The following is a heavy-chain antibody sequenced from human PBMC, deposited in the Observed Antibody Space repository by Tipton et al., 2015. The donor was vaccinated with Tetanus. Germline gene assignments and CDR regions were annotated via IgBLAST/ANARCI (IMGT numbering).Heavy chain of an antibody. CDR2: IYYSGST. CDR3: ARGRGYERSYYYYYYGMDV. J-gene: IGHJ6*02. V-gene: IGHV4-59*01. Sequence: TLSLTCTVSGGSISSYYWSWIRQPPGKGLEWIGYIYYSGSTNYNPSLKSRVTISVDTSKNQFSLKLSSVTAADTAVYYCARGRGYERSYYYYYYGMDVWGQGTTVTVSS. D-gene: IGHD5-12*01. CDR1: GGSISSYY.